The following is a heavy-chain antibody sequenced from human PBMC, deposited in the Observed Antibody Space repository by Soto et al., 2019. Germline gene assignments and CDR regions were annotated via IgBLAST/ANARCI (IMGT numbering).Heavy chain of an antibody. D-gene: IGHD5-12*01. V-gene: IGHV3-21*01. Sequence: EVQLVESGGGLVKPGGSLRLSCAASGFTFSSYSMNWVRQAPGKGLEWVSSISSSSSYIYYADSVKGRFTISRDNAKNSLYRQMNSLRAEDTAVYYCARDRRDGYNFDNWGPGTLVTVSS. CDR3: ARDRRDGYNFDN. CDR2: ISSSSSYI. CDR1: GFTFSSYS. J-gene: IGHJ5*02.